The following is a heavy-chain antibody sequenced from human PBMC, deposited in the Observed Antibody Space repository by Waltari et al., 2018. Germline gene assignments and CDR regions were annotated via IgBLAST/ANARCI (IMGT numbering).Heavy chain of an antibody. CDR2: ISGSGGST. D-gene: IGHD3-3*01. J-gene: IGHJ5*01. CDR1: GFTFSSYA. V-gene: IGHV3-23*01. Sequence: EVQLLESGAGLVQPGGSLRLSCAASGFTFSSYAMSWVRHAPGKGLEWVSAISGSGGSTYYADSVKGRFTISRDNSKNTLYLQMNSLRAEDTAVYYCAKDLERITIFGVVESWGQGTLVTVSS. CDR3: AKDLERITIFGVVES.